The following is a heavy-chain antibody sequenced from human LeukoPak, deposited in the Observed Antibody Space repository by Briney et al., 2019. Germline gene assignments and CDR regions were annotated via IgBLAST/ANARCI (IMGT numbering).Heavy chain of an antibody. V-gene: IGHV3-23*01. D-gene: IGHD3/OR15-3a*01. Sequence: GGSLRLSCVASGFTFSSYAMSWFRQAPGRGLEWVSAIDGSGGSTYYADSVKGRFTISRDNSKNTLYLQMHSLRAEDTAIYYCGKDRRIPLDLFDSWGQGTQVNVS. CDR2: IDGSGGST. CDR1: GFTFSSYA. CDR3: GKDRRIPLDLFDS. J-gene: IGHJ4*01.